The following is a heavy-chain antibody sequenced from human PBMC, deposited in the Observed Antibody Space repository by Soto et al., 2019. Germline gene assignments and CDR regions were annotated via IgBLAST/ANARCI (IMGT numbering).Heavy chain of an antibody. CDR2: ISYDGSNK. J-gene: IGHJ4*02. CDR3: ASPLEVPAAS. D-gene: IGHD2-2*01. V-gene: IGHV3-30-3*01. Sequence: QVQLEESGGGVVQPGRSLRLSCAASGFTFSSYAMPWVRQAPGKGLEWVAVISYDGSNKYYADSVKGRFTISRDNSKNTLYLQMNSLRAEDTAVYYCASPLEVPAASWGQGTLVTVSS. CDR1: GFTFSSYA.